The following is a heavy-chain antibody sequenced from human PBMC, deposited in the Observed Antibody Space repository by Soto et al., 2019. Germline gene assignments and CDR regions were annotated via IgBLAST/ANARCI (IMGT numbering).Heavy chain of an antibody. CDR3: AKHNGSSGYSPYFQH. Sequence: GGSLRLSCSASGFPFSHYWMTWVRQAPGKGLEWVANIKQDGSEKYYVDSMKGRFTISRDNAKNSLYLQLNSLRAEDTAVYYYAKHNGSSGYSPYFQHWGQGTLVTVSS. CDR1: GFPFSHYW. J-gene: IGHJ1*01. V-gene: IGHV3-7*03. CDR2: IKQDGSEK. D-gene: IGHD3-22*01.